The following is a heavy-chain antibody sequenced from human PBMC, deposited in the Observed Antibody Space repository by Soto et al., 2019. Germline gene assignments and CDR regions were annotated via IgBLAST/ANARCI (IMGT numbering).Heavy chain of an antibody. CDR3: ARINYASGSPKWFDP. D-gene: IGHD3-10*01. CDR1: GGSISGDYYY. V-gene: IGHV4-39*01. Sequence: QLQLQESGPGLVKPSETLSLTCTVSGGSISGDYYYWGWIRQPPGKGLEWIGSISYSGNTYYRPSLKSRATISVDTSKNQFSLKLDSVTAADTTVYYCARINYASGSPKWFDPWGQGTLVTVSS. J-gene: IGHJ5*02. CDR2: ISYSGNT.